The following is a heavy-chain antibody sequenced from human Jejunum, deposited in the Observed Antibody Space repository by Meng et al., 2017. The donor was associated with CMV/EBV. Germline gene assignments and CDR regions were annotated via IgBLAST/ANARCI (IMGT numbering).Heavy chain of an antibody. CDR2: ISGGGDDT. CDR3: GRFWSGYLPDY. Sequence: ASGFTFSDYDMSWVRLAPGKGLEWVSSISGGGDDTYYAESVKGRFTISRDNSRNTLYVQMNSLRVEDTAVYYCGRFWSGYLPDYWGQGTLVTVSS. J-gene: IGHJ4*02. CDR1: GFTFSDYD. V-gene: IGHV3-23*01. D-gene: IGHD3-3*01.